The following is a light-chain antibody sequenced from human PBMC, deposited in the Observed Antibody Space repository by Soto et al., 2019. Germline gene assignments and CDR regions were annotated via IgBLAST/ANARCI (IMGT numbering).Light chain of an antibody. V-gene: IGLV2-23*02. CDR1: SSYVGCYNL. CDR2: AVT. J-gene: IGLJ2*01. Sequence: QSALTQPASVSGSPGQSVTISCTGTSSYVGCYNLVSWYQQCPGRAPKLLIFAVTKVPSGVSNRFYGSKSVNTASLTISGLQAEDEADYDCCSCAGGNSPVVFGGGTKLTVL. CDR3: CSCAGGNSPVV.